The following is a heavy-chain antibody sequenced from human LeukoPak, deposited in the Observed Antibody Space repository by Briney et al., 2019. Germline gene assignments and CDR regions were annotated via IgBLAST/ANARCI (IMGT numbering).Heavy chain of an antibody. CDR1: GFTFNHYW. V-gene: IGHV3-7*01. CDR3: ARDSHYYGSGSNKFDP. CDR2: IKYDGSEK. D-gene: IGHD3-10*01. J-gene: IGHJ5*02. Sequence: GGSLRLSCAASGFTFNHYWMSWVRQAPGKGLEWMTNIKYDGSEKYYVDSVKGRFTISRDNAKNSLYLQMNSLRAEDTAVYYCARDSHYYGSGSNKFDPWGQGTLVTVSS.